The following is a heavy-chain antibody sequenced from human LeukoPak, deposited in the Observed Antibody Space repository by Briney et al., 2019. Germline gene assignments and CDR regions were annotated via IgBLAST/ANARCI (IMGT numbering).Heavy chain of an antibody. CDR3: ARGAAAGIVGWLDP. D-gene: IGHD6-13*01. CDR2: ISNNGRTI. J-gene: IGHJ5*02. CDR1: GFTFSDYY. Sequence: GGSLRLSCAASGFTFSDYYMSWIRQAPGKGLEWISYISNNGRTIYYADSVKGRFTISRDNAKNSLYLQMDSLRVEDTAVYYCARGAAAGIVGWLDPWGPGTLVTVSS. V-gene: IGHV3-11*04.